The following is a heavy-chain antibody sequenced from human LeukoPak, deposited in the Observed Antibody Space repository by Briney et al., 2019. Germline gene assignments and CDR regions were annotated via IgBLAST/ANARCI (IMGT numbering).Heavy chain of an antibody. Sequence: PGGSLRLSCAASGFTFSSYSMNWVRQAPGKGLEWVSSISSSSSYIYYADSVKGRFTISRDNAKNSLYPQMNSLRAEDTAVYYCARVPAAAYYFDYWGQGTLVTVSS. V-gene: IGHV3-21*01. D-gene: IGHD2-2*01. CDR3: ARVPAAAYYFDY. J-gene: IGHJ4*02. CDR2: ISSSSSYI. CDR1: GFTFSSYS.